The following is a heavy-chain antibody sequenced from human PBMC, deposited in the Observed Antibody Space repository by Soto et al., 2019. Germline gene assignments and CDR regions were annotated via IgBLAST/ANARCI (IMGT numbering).Heavy chain of an antibody. J-gene: IGHJ4*02. CDR2: ISGGDGSP. CDR1: GFTFSSSA. CDR3: AKWHTYNYDSLAFSGFDC. Sequence: GGSLRLSCTASGFTFSSSAMTWVRQAPGKGLEWVSAISGGDGSPSYADSVKGQFTISRDNSKNTLYLHMNSLRADDTAAYYCAKWHTYNYDSLAFSGFDCWGQGTQVTVSS. D-gene: IGHD3-16*01. V-gene: IGHV3-23*01.